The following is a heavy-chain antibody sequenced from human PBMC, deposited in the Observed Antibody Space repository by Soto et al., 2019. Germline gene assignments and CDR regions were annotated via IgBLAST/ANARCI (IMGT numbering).Heavy chain of an antibody. Sequence: GGSLRLSCAASGFTFSSYGMHWVRQAPGKGLEWVAVISYDGSNKYYADSVKGRFTISRDNSKNTLYLQMNSLRAEDTAVYYCAKDQPPYYYDSSGSFDYWGQGTLVTVS. CDR2: ISYDGSNK. CDR1: GFTFSSYG. V-gene: IGHV3-30*18. J-gene: IGHJ4*02. CDR3: AKDQPPYYYDSSGSFDY. D-gene: IGHD3-22*01.